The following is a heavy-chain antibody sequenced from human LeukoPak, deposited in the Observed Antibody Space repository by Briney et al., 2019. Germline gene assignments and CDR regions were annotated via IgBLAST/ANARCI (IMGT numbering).Heavy chain of an antibody. V-gene: IGHV3-21*01. Sequence: GGSLRLSCAASGFPFRSYSMQWVRQAPAKGVEWVACISSDNIIMYYAETVKGRVTMSRDNATNSLYMQMNSLRAEDTAVYYCIRDLFDDYNLDYWGQGALVTVSS. D-gene: IGHD3-16*01. CDR3: IRDLFDDYNLDY. J-gene: IGHJ4*02. CDR1: GFPFRSYS. CDR2: ISSDNIIM.